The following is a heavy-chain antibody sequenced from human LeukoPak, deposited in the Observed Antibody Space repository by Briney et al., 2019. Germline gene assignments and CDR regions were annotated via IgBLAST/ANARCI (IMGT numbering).Heavy chain of an antibody. Sequence: SETLSLTCTVSGGSISSYTWSWTRQPAGMRLEWIGRIYSSGTTNYNPSFESRVTMSVDTSKNQFHLKLTSVTAADTAVYYCARETYNDAWYGDLWGQGSLVTVSS. D-gene: IGHD3-16*01. CDR1: GGSISSYT. J-gene: IGHJ5*02. CDR3: ARETYNDAWYGDL. V-gene: IGHV4-4*07. CDR2: IYSSGTT.